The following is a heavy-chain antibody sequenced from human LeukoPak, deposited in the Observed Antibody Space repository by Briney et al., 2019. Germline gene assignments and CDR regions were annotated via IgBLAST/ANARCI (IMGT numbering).Heavy chain of an antibody. CDR2: IYYSGST. CDR3: ARTPYYYSYMDV. CDR1: GGSISSSSYY. J-gene: IGHJ6*03. Sequence: SETLSLTCTVSGGSISSSSYYWGWIRQPPGEGLEWIATIYYSGSTYYNPSLKSRVTISVDTSKNQFSLKLNSVTATDTAVYYCARTPYYYSYMDVWGKGTTVTVSS. D-gene: IGHD1-1*01. V-gene: IGHV4-39*01.